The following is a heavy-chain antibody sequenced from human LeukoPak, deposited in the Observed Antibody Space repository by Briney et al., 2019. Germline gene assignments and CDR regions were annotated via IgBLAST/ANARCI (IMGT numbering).Heavy chain of an antibody. CDR3: ARGPSGYHNT. V-gene: IGHV3-21*01. Sequence: GGSLRLSCAASGFTFSTYSMTWVRQAPGKGLEWVSSISSSSSYIYYADSVKGRFTISRDNSKNTLYLQMNSLRAEDTAVYYCARGPSGYHNTGGQGTLVTVSS. J-gene: IGHJ4*02. CDR1: GFTFSTYS. CDR2: ISSSSSYI. D-gene: IGHD5-12*01.